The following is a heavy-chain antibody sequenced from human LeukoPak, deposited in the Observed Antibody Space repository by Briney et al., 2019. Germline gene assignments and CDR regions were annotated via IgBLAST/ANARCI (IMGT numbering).Heavy chain of an antibody. V-gene: IGHV3-23*01. J-gene: IGHJ4*02. CDR2: ISGSGGGGRT. CDR3: AKDPFSVAGGH. D-gene: IGHD6-19*01. CDR1: GFTFSSYA. Sequence: GGSLRLSCAASGFTFSSYAMSWVRQAPGKGLEWVSAISGSGGGGRTYYADSVEGRFAISRDNSKNTLYLQVNSLRAEDTAIYYCAKDPFSVAGGHWGQGTLVTVSS.